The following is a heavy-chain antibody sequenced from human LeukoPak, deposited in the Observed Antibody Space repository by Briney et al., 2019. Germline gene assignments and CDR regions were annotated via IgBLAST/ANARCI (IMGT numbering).Heavy chain of an antibody. CDR3: ARRPDSSGFR. Sequence: PSETLSLTCTVSGGSISSSSYYWGWIRQPPGKGLEWIGSIYYSGSTYYNPSLKSRVTISVDTSKNQFSLKPSSVTAADTAVYYCARRPDSSGFRWGQGTLVTVSS. CDR1: GGSISSSSYY. V-gene: IGHV4-39*01. D-gene: IGHD3-22*01. J-gene: IGHJ4*02. CDR2: IYYSGST.